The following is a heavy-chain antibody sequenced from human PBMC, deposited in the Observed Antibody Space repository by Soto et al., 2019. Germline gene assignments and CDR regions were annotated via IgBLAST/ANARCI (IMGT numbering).Heavy chain of an antibody. Sequence: GGSLRLSCAASGFTFSSYAIHWVRQAPGKGLEWVAVISYDGSNKYYADSVKGRFTISRDNSKNTLYLQMNSLRAEDTAVYYCASDQRARMDVWGQGTTVTVSS. J-gene: IGHJ6*02. CDR3: ASDQRARMDV. CDR2: ISYDGSNK. V-gene: IGHV3-30-3*01. CDR1: GFTFSSYA.